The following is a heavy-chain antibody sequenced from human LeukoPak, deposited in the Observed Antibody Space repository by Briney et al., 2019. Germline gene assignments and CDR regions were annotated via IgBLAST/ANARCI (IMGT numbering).Heavy chain of an antibody. V-gene: IGHV4-4*02. D-gene: IGHD2-8*02. Sequence: SGTLSLTCAVSGDSITSSYWWSWVRQPPGKGLEWIGEISHGGSTDYNPSLKSRVTISVDTSKNQFSLKLSSVTAADTAVYYCARDWDTGAFDIWGQGTMVTVSS. CDR2: ISHGGST. CDR3: ARDWDTGAFDI. J-gene: IGHJ3*02. CDR1: GDSITSSYW.